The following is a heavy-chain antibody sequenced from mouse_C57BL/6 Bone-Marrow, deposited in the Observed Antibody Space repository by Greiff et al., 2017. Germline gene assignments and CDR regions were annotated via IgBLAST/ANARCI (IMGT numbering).Heavy chain of an antibody. D-gene: IGHD1-1*01. V-gene: IGHV1-52*01. CDR2: IDPSDSET. CDR1: GYTFTSYW. J-gene: IGHJ4*01. Sequence: QVQLQQPGAELVRPGSSVKLSCKASGYTFTSYWMHWVKQRPIQGLEWIGNIDPSDSETHYNQKFKDKATLTVDKSSSTAYMQLSSLTSEDSAVYYCARDYYGTPYAMDYWGQGTSVTVSS. CDR3: ARDYYGTPYAMDY.